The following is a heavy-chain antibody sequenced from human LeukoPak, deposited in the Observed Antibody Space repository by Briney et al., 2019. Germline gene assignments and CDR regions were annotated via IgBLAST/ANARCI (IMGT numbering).Heavy chain of an antibody. V-gene: IGHV4-39*01. J-gene: IGHJ4*02. CDR2: IYYSGST. D-gene: IGHD1-26*01. CDR1: GGSISSSISY. CDR3: ARRIVGVIDAFDY. Sequence: PSETLSLTCTVSGGSISSSISYWSWIRQPPGKGLEWIAAIYYSGSTYYSPSLKSRVTISVDTSKNQFSPKVTSMTAADTAVYYCARRIVGVIDAFDYWGQGALVTVSS.